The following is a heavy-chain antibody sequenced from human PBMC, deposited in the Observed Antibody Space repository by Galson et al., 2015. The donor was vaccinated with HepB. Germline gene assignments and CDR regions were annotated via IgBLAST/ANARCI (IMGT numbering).Heavy chain of an antibody. Sequence: SLRLSCAASGFTFSSYGMHWVRQAPGKGLEWVAVISYDGSNKYYADSVKGRFTISRDNSKNTLYLQMNSLRAEDTAVYYCAKAGGLDLEYYFDYWGRGTLVTVSS. D-gene: IGHD3-3*01. J-gene: IGHJ4*02. CDR2: ISYDGSNK. CDR1: GFTFSSYG. V-gene: IGHV3-30*18. CDR3: AKAGGLDLEYYFDY.